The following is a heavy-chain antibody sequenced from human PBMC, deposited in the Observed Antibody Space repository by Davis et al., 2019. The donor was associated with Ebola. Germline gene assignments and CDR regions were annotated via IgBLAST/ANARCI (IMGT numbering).Heavy chain of an antibody. CDR2: ISSSSSTI. D-gene: IGHD2/OR15-2a*01. V-gene: IGHV3-48*02. CDR1: GFTFSSYS. Sequence: GESLKISCAASGFTFSSYSMNWVRQAPGKGLEWVSYISSSSSTIYYADSVKGRFTISSDNAKNSLYLQMNSLRDEGTAVYYCARGTTSPLLYYYYGMDVWGKGTTVTVSS. J-gene: IGHJ6*04. CDR3: ARGTTSPLLYYYYGMDV.